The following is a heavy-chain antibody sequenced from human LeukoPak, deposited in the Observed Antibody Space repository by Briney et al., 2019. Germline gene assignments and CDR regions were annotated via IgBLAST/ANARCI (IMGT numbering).Heavy chain of an antibody. CDR3: ARQKSSHDFWVDY. CDR2: IYYSGST. V-gene: IGHV4-30-4*08. Sequence: PSETLSLTCTVSGGSISSGDYYWSWIRQPPGKGLEWIGYIYYSGSTYYNPSLKSRVTISVDTSKNQISLKLSSVTAADTAVYYCARQKSSHDFWVDYWGQGTLVTVSS. J-gene: IGHJ4*02. CDR1: GGSISSGDYY. D-gene: IGHD3-3*01.